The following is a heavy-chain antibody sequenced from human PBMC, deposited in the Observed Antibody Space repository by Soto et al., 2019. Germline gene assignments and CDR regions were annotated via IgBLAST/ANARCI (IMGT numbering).Heavy chain of an antibody. D-gene: IGHD3-22*01. CDR2: FDPEDGET. V-gene: IGHV1-24*01. Sequence: RASVKVSCKVSGYTLTELSMHWVRQAPGKGLEWMGGFDPEDGETIYAQKFQGRVTMTEDTSTDTAYMELSSLRSEDTAVYYCATWATPYDSSGYYLDYWGQGTLVTVSS. CDR3: ATWATPYDSSGYYLDY. CDR1: GYTLTELS. J-gene: IGHJ4*02.